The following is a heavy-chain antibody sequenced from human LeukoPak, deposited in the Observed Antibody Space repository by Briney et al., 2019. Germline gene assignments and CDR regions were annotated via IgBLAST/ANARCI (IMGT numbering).Heavy chain of an antibody. J-gene: IGHJ4*02. V-gene: IGHV1-2*02. CDR2: INPNSGGT. CDR1: GYTFTGYY. D-gene: IGHD2-2*01. CDR3: ARDWPKEGYCSSTSCYDY. Sequence: GESLKVSCKASGYTFTGYYMHWVRQAPGQGLEWMGWINPNSGGTNYAQKFQGRVTMTRDTSISTAYMELSRLRSDDTAVYYCARDWPKEGYCSSTSCYDYWGQGTLVTVSS.